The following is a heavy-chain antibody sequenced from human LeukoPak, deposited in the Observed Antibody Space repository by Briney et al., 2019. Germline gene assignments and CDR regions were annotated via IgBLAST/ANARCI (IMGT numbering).Heavy chain of an antibody. V-gene: IGHV4-39*07. Sequence: PSETLSLTCTVSGGSISSSSYYWGWIRQPPGKGLEWIGSIFYSGSTYYNPSLKSRVTISVDTSKNQFSLKLSSVTAADTAVYYCARGGWNKFDYWGQGTLVTVSS. D-gene: IGHD3-22*01. CDR2: IFYSGST. J-gene: IGHJ4*02. CDR3: ARGGWNKFDY. CDR1: GGSISSSSYY.